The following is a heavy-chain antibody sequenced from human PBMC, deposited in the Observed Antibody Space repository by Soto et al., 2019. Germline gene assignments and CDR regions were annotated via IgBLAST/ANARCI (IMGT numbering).Heavy chain of an antibody. CDR1: GISLSTSGVG. CDR3: ARGRATLPVFAFDV. J-gene: IGHJ3*01. Sequence: QITVKGSGPTLVKPTQTLTLTCSLSGISLSTSGVGLGWIRQTPGKALEWLALIYWNDDKHYTPSLKSRLTITKDTSKNKAVLTMTNMDPVDTATYYCARGRATLPVFAFDVWGQGTVVTVSS. CDR2: IYWNDDK. V-gene: IGHV2-5*01. D-gene: IGHD1-1*01.